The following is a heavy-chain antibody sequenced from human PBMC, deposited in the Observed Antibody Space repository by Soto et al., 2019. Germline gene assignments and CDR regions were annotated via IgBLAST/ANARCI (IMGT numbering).Heavy chain of an antibody. D-gene: IGHD3-16*01. J-gene: IGHJ5*02. Sequence: XSVKGSCKASGYTFTSYAMHWVRQAPGQRLEWMGWINAGNGNTKYSQKFQGRVTITRDTSASTAYMELSSLRSEDTAVYYCARDRPEFGGSTHNWFDPWGQGTLVTVSS. CDR2: INAGNGNT. CDR1: GYTFTSYA. CDR3: ARDRPEFGGSTHNWFDP. V-gene: IGHV1-3*01.